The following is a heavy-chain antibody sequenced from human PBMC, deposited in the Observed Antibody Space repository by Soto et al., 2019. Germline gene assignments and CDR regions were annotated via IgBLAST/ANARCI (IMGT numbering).Heavy chain of an antibody. V-gene: IGHV4-39*01. CDR2: IYYSGST. D-gene: IGHD6-13*01. Sequence: SETLSLTCTVSGGSISSSSYYWGWIRQPPGKGLEWIGSIYYSGSTYYNPSLKSRVTISVDTSKNQFSLKLSSVTAADTAVYYCARRWHGSFDYWGQGTLVTVS. J-gene: IGHJ4*02. CDR3: ARRWHGSFDY. CDR1: GGSISSSSYY.